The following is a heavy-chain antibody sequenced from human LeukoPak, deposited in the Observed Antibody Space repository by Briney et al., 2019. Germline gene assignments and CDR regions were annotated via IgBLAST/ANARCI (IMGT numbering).Heavy chain of an antibody. Sequence: SETLSLTCTVSGGSISSGGYYWSWIRQPPGKGLEWIGYIYYSGSTNYNPSLKSRVTISVDTSKNQFSLKLSSVTAADTAVYYCARQRRVVTATPSAFDIWGQGTMVTVSS. V-gene: IGHV4-61*08. J-gene: IGHJ3*02. D-gene: IGHD2-21*02. CDR3: ARQRRVVTATPSAFDI. CDR2: IYYSGST. CDR1: GGSISSGGYY.